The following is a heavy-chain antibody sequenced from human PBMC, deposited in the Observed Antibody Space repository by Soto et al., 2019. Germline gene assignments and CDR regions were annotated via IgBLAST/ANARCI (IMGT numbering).Heavy chain of an antibody. CDR2: IYYSGST. V-gene: IGHV4-39*01. Sequence: SETLSLTCTVSGGSISSSSYYWGWIRQPPGKGLEWIGSIYYSGSTYYNPSLKSRVTISVDTSKNQFSLKLSSVTAADTAVYYCARIGITIFGVVIYEPYTGMDVWGQGTTVTVSS. CDR3: ARIGITIFGVVIYEPYTGMDV. D-gene: IGHD3-3*01. J-gene: IGHJ6*02. CDR1: GGSISSSSYY.